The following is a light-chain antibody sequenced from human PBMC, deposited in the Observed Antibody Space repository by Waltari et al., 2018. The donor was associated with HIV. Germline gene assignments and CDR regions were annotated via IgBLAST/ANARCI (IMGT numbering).Light chain of an antibody. CDR3: TSYTSISPLAI. V-gene: IGLV2-14*01. Sequence: QSALTQPASVSGSPGQSITISCNGTSSDIGGYDYVPWYQQYPGKAPKLIIFGVTNRPSGVSTRFSGSKSGNMASLTISGLQAEDEADYYCTSYTSISPLAIFGGGTQVTVL. J-gene: IGLJ7*01. CDR1: SSDIGGYDY. CDR2: GVT.